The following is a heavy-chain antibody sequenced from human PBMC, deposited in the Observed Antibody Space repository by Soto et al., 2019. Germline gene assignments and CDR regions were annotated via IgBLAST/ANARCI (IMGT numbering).Heavy chain of an antibody. CDR2: IGIAGDT. CDR3: ARDLRPGLIVPTKSGFDP. D-gene: IGHD2-21*01. Sequence: PGGSLRLSCAASGFTFSSYDMHWVRQATGKGLEWVSTIGIAGDTDLAESVRGRFTVSRDNSKNTLYLQMTSLRAEDAAIYFCARDLRPGLIVPTKSGFDPWGQGTRVTVSS. CDR1: GFTFSSYD. J-gene: IGHJ5*02. V-gene: IGHV3-13*01.